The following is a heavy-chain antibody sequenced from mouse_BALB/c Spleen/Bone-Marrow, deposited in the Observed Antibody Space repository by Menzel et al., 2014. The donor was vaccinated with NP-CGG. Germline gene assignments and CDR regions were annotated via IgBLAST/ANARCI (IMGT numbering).Heavy chain of an antibody. CDR3: ARDSLYYYGSSYGYFDV. CDR1: GFTFSDYY. Sequence: EVQLQESGGGLMKPGGSLKLSCAASGFTFSDYYMYWVRQTPEKRLEWVATISNGGSYTYYPDSVKGRFTISRDNAKNNLYLQMSSLKSEDTAMYYCARDSLYYYGSSYGYFDVWGAGTTVTASS. V-gene: IGHV5-4*02. CDR2: ISNGGSYT. J-gene: IGHJ1*01. D-gene: IGHD1-1*01.